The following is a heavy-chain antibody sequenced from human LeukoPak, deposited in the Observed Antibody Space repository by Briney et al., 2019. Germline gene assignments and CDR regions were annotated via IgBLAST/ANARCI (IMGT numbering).Heavy chain of an antibody. J-gene: IGHJ6*03. D-gene: IGHD6-19*01. V-gene: IGHV3-48*04. CDR3: ARESIAVAGTGSYYYYYMDV. CDR2: ISSSGSTI. CDR1: GFTFSSYG. Sequence: PGGSLRLSCAASGFTFSSYGMHWVRQAPGKGLEWVSYISSSGSTIYYADSVKGRFTISRDNAKNSLYLQMNSLRAEDTAVYYCARESIAVAGTGSYYYYYMDVWGRGTTVTISS.